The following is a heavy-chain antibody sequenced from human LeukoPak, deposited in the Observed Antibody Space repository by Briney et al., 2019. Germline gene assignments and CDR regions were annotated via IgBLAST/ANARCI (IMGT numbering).Heavy chain of an antibody. CDR3: ARVGAYDYVWVSYRLFDY. CDR1: GFTFSSYW. CDR2: INSDGSST. V-gene: IGHV3-74*01. Sequence: PGGSLRLSCAASGFTFSSYWMHWVRQAPGKGLVWVSRINSDGSSTSYADSAKGRFTISRDNVKNTLYLQMNSLRAEDTAVYYCARVGAYDYVWVSYRLFDYWGQGTLVTVSS. J-gene: IGHJ4*02. D-gene: IGHD3-16*02.